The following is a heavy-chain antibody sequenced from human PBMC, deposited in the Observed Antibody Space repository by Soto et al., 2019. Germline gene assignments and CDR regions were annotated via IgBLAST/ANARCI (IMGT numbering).Heavy chain of an antibody. CDR3: ARVTPIVVVTAIQLDAFDI. CDR2: INHSGST. V-gene: IGHV4-34*01. CDR1: GGSFSGYY. D-gene: IGHD2-21*02. J-gene: IGHJ3*02. Sequence: SETLSLTCAVYGGSFSGYYWSWIRQPPGKGLEWIGEINHSGSTNYNPSLKSRVTISVDTSKNQFSLKLSSVTAADTAVYYCARVTPIVVVTAIQLDAFDIWGQGTMVTVSS.